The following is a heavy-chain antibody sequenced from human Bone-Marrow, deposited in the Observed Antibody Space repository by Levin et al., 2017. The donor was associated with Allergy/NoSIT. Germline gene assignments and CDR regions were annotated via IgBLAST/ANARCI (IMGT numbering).Heavy chain of an antibody. J-gene: IGHJ5*02. CDR2: ISSGSSYI. D-gene: IGHD3-9*01. CDR1: GFTFSSYS. V-gene: IGHV3-21*01. CDR3: ARDAFHYYDIVTGLSDP. Sequence: GGSLRLSCAASGFTFSSYSMNWVRQAPGKGLEWVSSISSGSSYIYYADSVKGRFTISRDNAKNSLYLQMNSLRAEDTAVYYCARDAFHYYDIVTGLSDPWGQGTLVTVSS.